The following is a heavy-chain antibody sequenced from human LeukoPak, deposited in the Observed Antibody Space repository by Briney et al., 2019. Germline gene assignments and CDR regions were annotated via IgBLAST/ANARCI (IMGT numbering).Heavy chain of an antibody. CDR1: GYTFVNCG. CDR3: IAYNCDEAPDFDL. J-gene: IGHJ3*01. Sequence: GESLKISCQASGYTFVNCGIAWVRQMQGKGLGLMGIIYPADSETSYGPSFQGHVTISADDSSSVAYLLWNSLKTADTARYYCIAYNCDEAPDFDLWGQGTMVTVSS. CDR2: IYPADSET. V-gene: IGHV5-51*01. D-gene: IGHD5-24*01.